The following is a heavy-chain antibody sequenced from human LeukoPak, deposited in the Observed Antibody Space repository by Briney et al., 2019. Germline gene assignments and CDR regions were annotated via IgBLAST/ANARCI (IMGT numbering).Heavy chain of an antibody. CDR3: ASGGTGARKFYSDPFHH. J-gene: IGHJ4*02. CDR2: LYSAGST. V-gene: IGHV3-23*03. Sequence: TGGSLRLSCAASGFTFSSYAMSWVRQAPGKGLEWLSILYSAGSTYYADSVRGRFSISRDTSKNTVSLQMNSLTVEDTAVYYCASGGTGARKFYSDPFHHWGQGTLVTVSS. CDR1: GFTFSSYA. D-gene: IGHD2-15*01.